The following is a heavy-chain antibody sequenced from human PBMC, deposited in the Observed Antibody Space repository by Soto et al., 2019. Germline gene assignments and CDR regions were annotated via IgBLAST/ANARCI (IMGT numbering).Heavy chain of an antibody. CDR2: IRNRANSHTT. D-gene: IGHD1-26*01. V-gene: IGHV3-72*01. J-gene: IGHJ4*02. CDR3: TLERIVGGTWDY. Sequence: EVQLVESGGGLVQPGGSLRLSCAASGFTFSDHYMDWVRQSPGKGLEWVGRIRNRANSHTTVYAASVKGGFTISRDDSKNSVFLEMNSLKTEDTAVYCATLERIVGGTWDYWGQGTLVTVSS. CDR1: GFTFSDHY.